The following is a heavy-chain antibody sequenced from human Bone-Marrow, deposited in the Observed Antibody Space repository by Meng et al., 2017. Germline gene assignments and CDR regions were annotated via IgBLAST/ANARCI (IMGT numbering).Heavy chain of an antibody. CDR3: ARVYYGSGCYSYYHYCGMDI. Sequence: SVKVSCKAFGDTFSSYTISWVRQASGQGLEWTGRIIPILGIANYAQKFQGGVTITADKSTSTTYMERSSLRSEDTAVYYCARVYYGSGCYSYYHYCGMDIWGRGTTVTVSS. D-gene: IGHD3-10*01. V-gene: IGHV1-69*02. J-gene: IGHJ6*02. CDR2: IIPILGIA. CDR1: GDTFSSYT.